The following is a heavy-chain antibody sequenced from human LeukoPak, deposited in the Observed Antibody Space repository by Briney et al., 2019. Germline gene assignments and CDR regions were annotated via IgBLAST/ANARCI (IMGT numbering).Heavy chain of an antibody. V-gene: IGHV1-46*01. J-gene: IGHJ4*02. CDR1: GGTFSSYA. CDR3: AIRSYDEGGDY. D-gene: IGHD3-16*01. CDR2: INPSGGST. Sequence: ASVKVSCKASGGTFSSYAISWVRQAPGQGLEWMGIINPSGGSTSYAQKFQGRVTMTRDMSTSTVYMELSSLRSEDTAVYYCAIRSYDEGGDYWGQGTLVTVSS.